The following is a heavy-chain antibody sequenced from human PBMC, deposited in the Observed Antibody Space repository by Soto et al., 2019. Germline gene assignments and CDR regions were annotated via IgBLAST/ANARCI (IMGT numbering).Heavy chain of an antibody. J-gene: IGHJ4*02. Sequence: QVQLQQWGAGLLKPSETLSLTCAVYGGSFSGYYWSWIRQPPGKGLEWIGEKNHVGGTNYNPSIKSRLTISVDTSKNQFSLKVNSVTAADTAVYYCARGQKGYSSSWYVDWGQGTPVTVSS. CDR1: GGSFSGYY. CDR2: KNHVGGT. D-gene: IGHD6-13*01. CDR3: ARGQKGYSSSWYVD. V-gene: IGHV4-34*01.